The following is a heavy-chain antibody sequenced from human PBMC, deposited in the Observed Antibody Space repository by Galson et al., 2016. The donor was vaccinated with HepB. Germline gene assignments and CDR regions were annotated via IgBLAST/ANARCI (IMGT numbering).Heavy chain of an antibody. J-gene: IGHJ4*02. CDR3: AKEGGDNWKRRGYFDY. Sequence: SLRLSCAASGFTFDDYTMHWVRQAPGKGLEWVSLISWDGVITHYADSVKGRFTISRDNSKNSLYLQLNSLRTEDTALYYCAKEGGDNWKRRGYFDYWGQGTLVTVSS. CDR1: GFTFDDYT. CDR2: ISWDGVIT. V-gene: IGHV3-43*01. D-gene: IGHD1-20*01.